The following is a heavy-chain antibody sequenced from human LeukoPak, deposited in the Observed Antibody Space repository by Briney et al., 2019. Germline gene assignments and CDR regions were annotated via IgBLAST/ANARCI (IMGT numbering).Heavy chain of an antibody. V-gene: IGHV1-46*01. D-gene: IGHD2-8*01. Sequence: ASVKVSCKASGYTFTSYYMHWVRQAPGQGLEWMGIINPSGGSTSYAQKFQGRVTMTRDTSTSTVYMELSSLRSEDTAVYYCAREDLPYCTNGVCYNGGILWGQGILVTVSS. CDR1: GYTFTSYY. J-gene: IGHJ4*02. CDR2: INPSGGST. CDR3: AREDLPYCTNGVCYNGGIL.